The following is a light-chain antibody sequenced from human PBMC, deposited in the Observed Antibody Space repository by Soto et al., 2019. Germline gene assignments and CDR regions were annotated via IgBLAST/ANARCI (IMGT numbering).Light chain of an antibody. J-gene: IGKJ4*01. Sequence: PGARATLSCRASQRVTSTYLAWYQQKPGQAPRLLIYGASKRQSGVPARFSGGGSGKDFTLTISSLEPEDFAVYYCQQFSGSVTFGGGTRVDI. V-gene: IGKV3-20*01. CDR3: QQFSGSVT. CDR1: QRVTSTY. CDR2: GAS.